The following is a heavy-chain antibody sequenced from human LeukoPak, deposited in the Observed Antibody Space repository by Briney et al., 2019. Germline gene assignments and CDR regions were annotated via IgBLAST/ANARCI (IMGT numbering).Heavy chain of an antibody. CDR2: ISSSGATI. Sequence: GGSLRLSCSASGFTFSSYGMHWVRQAPGKGLEFVAYISSSGATIYYADSLKGRFTISRDNAKNSLYLQMNSLRDEDTAVYFCVRANSLMVRGVITYFDSWGQGTLVTVSS. J-gene: IGHJ4*02. CDR1: GFTFSSYG. CDR3: VRANSLMVRGVITYFDS. D-gene: IGHD3-10*01. V-gene: IGHV3-48*02.